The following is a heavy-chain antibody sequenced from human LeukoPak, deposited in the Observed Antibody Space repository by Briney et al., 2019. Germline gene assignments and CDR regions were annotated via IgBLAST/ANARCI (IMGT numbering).Heavy chain of an antibody. CDR1: GGSISSYY. D-gene: IGHD3-3*01. CDR2: IYYSGST. J-gene: IGHJ6*03. CDR3: ARATIFGVGPYYMDV. Sequence: ASETLSLTCTVSGGSISSYYWSWIRQPPGKGLEWIGYIYYSGSTNYNPSLKSRVTISVDTSKNQFSLKLSSVTAADTAVYYCARATIFGVGPYYMDVWGKGTTVTVSS. V-gene: IGHV4-59*01.